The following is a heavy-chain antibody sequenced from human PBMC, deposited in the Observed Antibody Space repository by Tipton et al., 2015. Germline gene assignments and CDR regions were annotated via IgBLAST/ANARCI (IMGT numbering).Heavy chain of an antibody. CDR1: GYIFTSFW. CDR2: IYPGDSET. J-gene: IGHJ4*02. V-gene: IGHV5-51*01. CDR3: VRRARRVGSHSYPYYFDY. Sequence: QSGAEVKKPGESLKISCKGSGYIFTSFWIGWVRQMPGKGLEWMGTIYPGDSETRYNPSFQGQVTISADKSITTAYLRWRSLKASDTAMYYCVRRARRVGSHSYPYYFDYWGQGTLVPVSS. D-gene: IGHD1-26*01.